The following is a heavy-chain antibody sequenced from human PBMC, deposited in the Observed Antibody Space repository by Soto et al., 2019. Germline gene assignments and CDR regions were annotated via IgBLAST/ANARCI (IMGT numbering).Heavy chain of an antibody. CDR3: GKVLVGATGHTDSDS. CDR1: GYSISSGYY. D-gene: IGHD2-15*01. V-gene: IGHV4-38-2*01. J-gene: IGHJ4*02. CDR2: IHHSGST. Sequence: SETLSLTCSVSGYSISSGYYWGWIRQAPGKGLEWIGNIHHSGSTYYNPSLESRVTISIDTSKNQFSLRLTSVTAADTAIYYCGKVLVGATGHTDSDSWGPGTLVTVSS.